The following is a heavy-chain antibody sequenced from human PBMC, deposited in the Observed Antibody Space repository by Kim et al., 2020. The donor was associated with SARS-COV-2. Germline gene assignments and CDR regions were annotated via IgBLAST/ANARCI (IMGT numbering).Heavy chain of an antibody. V-gene: IGHV3-30*02. Sequence: NKYYADSVKGRFTISRDNSNNTLYLQMNSLRAEDTAVYYCAKDLSDAFDIWGQVTMVTVSS. CDR3: AKDLSDAFDI. CDR2: NK. J-gene: IGHJ3*02.